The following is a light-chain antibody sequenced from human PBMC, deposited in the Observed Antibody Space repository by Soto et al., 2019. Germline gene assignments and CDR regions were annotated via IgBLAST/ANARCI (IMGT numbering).Light chain of an antibody. V-gene: IGKV3-15*01. CDR1: QSVSNN. CDR2: GAS. J-gene: IGKJ1*01. CDR3: QQYNNWPPWT. Sequence: EIVMTQSPATLSVSPGERVTLFCRASQSVSNNLAWYQQKPGQAPRLLIFGASTRATDVPARFSGSGSETDFTLTISSLQSEDFAVYYCQQYNNWPPWTFGRGTKVDIK.